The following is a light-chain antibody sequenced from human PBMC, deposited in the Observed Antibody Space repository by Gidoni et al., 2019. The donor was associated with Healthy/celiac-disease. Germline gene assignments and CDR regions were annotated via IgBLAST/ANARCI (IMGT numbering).Light chain of an antibody. CDR3: QQSYTYT. Sequence: DIQMTQSPSSLSASVGDRVTITCRASQSISSYLNWYQQKPGKAPKLLIYAASSLQSGVPSRFSGSGSGTDFTLTISSLQPEDFATYYCQQSYTYTFGQXTKLEIK. CDR2: AAS. V-gene: IGKV1-39*01. CDR1: QSISSY. J-gene: IGKJ2*01.